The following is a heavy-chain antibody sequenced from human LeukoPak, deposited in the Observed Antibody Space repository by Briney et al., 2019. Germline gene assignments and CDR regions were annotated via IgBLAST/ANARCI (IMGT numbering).Heavy chain of an antibody. J-gene: IGHJ4*02. V-gene: IGHV3-20*04. CDR3: ARGPSGYHNT. CDR2: INWNGGST. Sequence: RTGGSLRLSCAASGFTFDGYGMSWVRQAPGKGLEWVSGINWNGGSTYYADSVKGRFTIPRDNSKNTLYLQMNSLRAEDTAVYYCARGPSGYHNTGGQGTLVTVSS. CDR1: GFTFDGYG. D-gene: IGHD5-12*01.